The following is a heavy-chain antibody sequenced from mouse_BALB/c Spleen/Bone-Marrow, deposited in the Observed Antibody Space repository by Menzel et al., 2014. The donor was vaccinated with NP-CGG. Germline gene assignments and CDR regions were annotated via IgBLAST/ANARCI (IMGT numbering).Heavy chain of an antibody. CDR3: AREGVGYSAMDY. CDR1: DYAFTTYN. D-gene: IGHD1-1*01. CDR2: IDTYNGGP. V-gene: IGHV1S135*01. Sequence: EVKLVESGPELVKPGASVKVSCKASDYAFTTYNMYWVKQRHGKSLEWIGYIDTYNGGPTYNQKFTGKATLTVDKSSSTAYMHLNSLKSEETAVYYCAREGVGYSAMDYWGQRTPVTVSS. J-gene: IGHJ4*01.